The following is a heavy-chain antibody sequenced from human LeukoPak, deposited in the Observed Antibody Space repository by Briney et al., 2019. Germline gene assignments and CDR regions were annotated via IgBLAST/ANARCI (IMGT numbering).Heavy chain of an antibody. CDR3: ASSPYDSVWGTYRS. V-gene: IGHV4-34*01. CDR1: GGSFSGYY. CDR2: INHSGST. Sequence: SETLSLTCAVYGGSFSGYYWSWIRQPPVKGLEWIGEINHSGSTNYNPSLKSRVTISVDTSKNQFSLKLSSVTAADTAVYYCASSPYDSVWGTYRSWGQGTLVTVSS. J-gene: IGHJ5*02. D-gene: IGHD3-16*02.